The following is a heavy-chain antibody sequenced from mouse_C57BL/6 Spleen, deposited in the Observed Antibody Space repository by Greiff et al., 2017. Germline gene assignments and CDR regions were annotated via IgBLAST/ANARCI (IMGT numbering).Heavy chain of an antibody. D-gene: IGHD1-1*01. CDR2: IRLKSDNYAT. V-gene: IGHV6-3*01. Sequence: EVQVVESGGGLVQPGGSMKLSCVASGFTFSNYWMNWVRQSPEKGLEWVAQIRLKSDNYATHYAESVKGRFTISRDDSKSSVYLQMNNLRAEDTGIYYCTDSPFYYGSRYWYFDVWGTGTTVTVSS. CDR1: GFTFSNYW. CDR3: TDSPFYYGSRYWYFDV. J-gene: IGHJ1*03.